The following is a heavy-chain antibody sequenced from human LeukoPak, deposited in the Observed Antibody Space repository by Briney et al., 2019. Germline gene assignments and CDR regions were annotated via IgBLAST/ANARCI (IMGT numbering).Heavy chain of an antibody. CDR1: GFTFSSYG. J-gene: IGHJ2*01. D-gene: IGHD6-19*01. V-gene: IGHV3-33*01. CDR2: IWYDGSNK. Sequence: GGSLRLSCAASGFTFSSYGMHWVRQAPGKGLEWVAVIWYDGSNKYYADSVKGRFTISRDNSKNTLYLQMNSLRAEDTAVYYCARVKGVAGPSYWYFDLWGRGTLVTVSS. CDR3: ARVKGVAGPSYWYFDL.